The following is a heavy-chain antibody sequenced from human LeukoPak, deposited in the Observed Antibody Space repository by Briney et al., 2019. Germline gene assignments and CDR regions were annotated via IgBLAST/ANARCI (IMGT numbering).Heavy chain of an antibody. Sequence: GGSLRLSCAASGFTFSTYGMHWVRQAPGKGLEWVVFIRYDGSNKYYADSVKGRFTISRDNAKNSLYLQMNSLRAEDTAVYYCARDVPYYYESSGYYSLGFDIWGQGTMVTVSS. CDR3: ARDVPYYYESSGYYSLGFDI. CDR1: GFTFSTYG. CDR2: IRYDGSNK. J-gene: IGHJ3*02. D-gene: IGHD3-22*01. V-gene: IGHV3-30*02.